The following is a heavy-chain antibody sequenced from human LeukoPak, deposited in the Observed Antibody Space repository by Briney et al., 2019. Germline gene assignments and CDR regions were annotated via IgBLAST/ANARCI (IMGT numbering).Heavy chain of an antibody. CDR1: GGAISAYY. CDR2: NYFTGTT. J-gene: IGHJ4*02. V-gene: IGHV4-59*08. CDR3: ARLSSGTRRNFDS. D-gene: IGHD6-19*01. Sequence: SETLSLTCTISGGAISAYYWSWIRQPPGKGLEWIGYNYFTGTTTYHPPPRSRITISLYTSNNQFSLDPASVTVADTAVYYCARLSSGTRRNFDSWGQGSLVTVSS.